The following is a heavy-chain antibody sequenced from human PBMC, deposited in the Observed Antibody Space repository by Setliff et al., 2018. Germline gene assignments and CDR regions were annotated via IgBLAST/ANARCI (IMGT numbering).Heavy chain of an antibody. V-gene: IGHV4-39*02. CDR2: IFYTGST. CDR3: ARGLNSVSWTFTY. J-gene: IGHJ4*02. CDR1: NGSISSGNYF. D-gene: IGHD2-15*01. Sequence: PSETLSLTCTVSNGSISSGNYFWGWIRQPPGKGLEWMGSIFYTGSTYYSPSLKSRVTMSIDTSKSQFSLNLNSVTAADAAMYYCARGLNSVSWTFTYWGQGTLVTVSS.